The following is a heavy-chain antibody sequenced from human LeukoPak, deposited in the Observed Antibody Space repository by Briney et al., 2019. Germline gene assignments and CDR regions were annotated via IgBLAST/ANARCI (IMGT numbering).Heavy chain of an antibody. V-gene: IGHV4-34*01. CDR1: GGSFSGYY. Sequence: SSETLSLTRAVYGGSFSGYYWSWIRQPPGKGLEWIGEINHSGSTNYNPSLKSRVTISVDTSKNQFSLKLSSVTAADTAVYYCASSPLGYCSGGSCYSAGTYYFDYWGQGTLVTVSS. D-gene: IGHD2-15*01. CDR3: ASSPLGYCSGGSCYSAGTYYFDY. CDR2: INHSGST. J-gene: IGHJ4*02.